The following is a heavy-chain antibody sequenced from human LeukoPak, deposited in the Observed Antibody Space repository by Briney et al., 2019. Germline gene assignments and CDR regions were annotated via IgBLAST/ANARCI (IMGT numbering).Heavy chain of an antibody. CDR1: AYTFTYYY. V-gene: IGHV1-2*02. CDR2: INPNNGGS. CDR3: ARHERDYFYYYMGV. Sequence: GASVTVSFTSSAYTFTYYYLHWVRQAPGQGLEWEGWINPNNGGSNYTQKFQGRVTMTSDTSISTAYMDLTRLRSDDTAIYYCARHERDYFYYYMGVWGKGTTVTVSS. D-gene: IGHD1-1*01. J-gene: IGHJ6*03.